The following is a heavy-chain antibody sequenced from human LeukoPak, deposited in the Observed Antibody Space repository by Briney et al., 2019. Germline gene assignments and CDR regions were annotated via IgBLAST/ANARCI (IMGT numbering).Heavy chain of an antibody. CDR1: GGTFSSYA. V-gene: IGHV1-69*13. J-gene: IGHJ6*02. CDR3: ARVEWEPRGYYYYGMDV. CDR2: IIPIFGTA. D-gene: IGHD1-26*01. Sequence: SVKASCKASGGTFSSYAISWVRQAPGQGLEWMGGIIPIFGTANYAQKFQGRVTITADESTSTAYMELSSLRSEDTAVYYCARVEWEPRGYYYYGMDVWGQGTTVTVSS.